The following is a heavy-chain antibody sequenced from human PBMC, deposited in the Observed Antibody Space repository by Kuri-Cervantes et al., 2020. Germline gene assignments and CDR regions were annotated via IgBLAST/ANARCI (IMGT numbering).Heavy chain of an antibody. V-gene: IGHV4-30-4*01. J-gene: IGHJ6*02. CDR1: GGSISSGDYY. Sequence: LRLSCTVSGGSISSGDYYWSWIRQPPGKGLEWIGYIYYSGGTYYNPSLKSRVTISVDTSKNQFSLQLNSVTPEDTAVYYCARGLSSGWYGYYYGMDVWGQGTTVTVSS. CDR3: ARGLSSGWYGYYYGMDV. CDR2: IYYSGGT. D-gene: IGHD6-19*01.